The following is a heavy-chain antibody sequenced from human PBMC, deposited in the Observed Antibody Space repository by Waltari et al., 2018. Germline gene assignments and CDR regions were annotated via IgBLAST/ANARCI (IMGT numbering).Heavy chain of an antibody. V-gene: IGHV1-24*01. CDR1: GYTLTELS. Sequence: QVQLVQSGAEVKKPGASVKVSCKVSGYTLTELSIHWVRQAPGKGLEWMGGFGPEEGDTTYAQKFQGRVPMTEDTSTDTAYMALSSLRSEDTAVYYCATIRPYYFDYWGQGTLVTVSS. CDR2: FGPEEGDT. J-gene: IGHJ4*02. CDR3: ATIRPYYFDY.